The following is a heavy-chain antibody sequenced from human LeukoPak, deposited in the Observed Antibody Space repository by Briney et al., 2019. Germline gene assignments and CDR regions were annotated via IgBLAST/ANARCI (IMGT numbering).Heavy chain of an antibody. Sequence: PSETLSLTCIVSGGSMSSYHWSWIRQPAGKGLEWIGRMYTDGSTNYNPFLNSRVTMSVDTPKKHFSLRLNSVTAADTPVYYCATYDQKLAFDNWGQGTLVTVSS. CDR3: ATYDQKLAFDN. D-gene: IGHD6-13*01. CDR2: MYTDGST. V-gene: IGHV4-4*07. CDR1: GGSMSSYH. J-gene: IGHJ4*02.